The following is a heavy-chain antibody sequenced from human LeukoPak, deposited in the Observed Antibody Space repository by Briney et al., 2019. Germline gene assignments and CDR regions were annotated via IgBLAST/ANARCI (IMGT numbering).Heavy chain of an antibody. CDR2: IYSGGST. D-gene: IGHD2-2*02. V-gene: IGHV3-66*01. Sequence: GGSLRLSCAASGFTFSDYYMSWIRQAPGKGLEWVSVIYSGGSTYYADSVKGRFTISRDNSKNTLYLQMNSLRAEDTAVYYCARSGYCSSTSCYRWLGDYWGQGTLVTVSS. CDR3: ARSGYCSSTSCYRWLGDY. CDR1: GFTFSDYY. J-gene: IGHJ4*02.